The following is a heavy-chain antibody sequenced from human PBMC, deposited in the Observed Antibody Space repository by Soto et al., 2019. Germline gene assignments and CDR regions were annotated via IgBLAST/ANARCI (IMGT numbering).Heavy chain of an antibody. CDR2: ISSSSSTI. Sequence: GGSLRLSCAASGFTFSSYSMNWVRQAPGKGLEWVSYISSSSSTIYYADSVKGRFTISRDNAKSSLYLQMNSLRDEDTAVYYCARGSPYDYSNHLNWFDPWCQGTLVTVAS. J-gene: IGHJ5*02. D-gene: IGHD4-4*01. CDR3: ARGSPYDYSNHLNWFDP. V-gene: IGHV3-48*02. CDR1: GFTFSSYS.